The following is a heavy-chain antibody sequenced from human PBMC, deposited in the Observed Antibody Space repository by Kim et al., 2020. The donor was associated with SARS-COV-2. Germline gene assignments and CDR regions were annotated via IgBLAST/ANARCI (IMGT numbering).Heavy chain of an antibody. D-gene: IGHD6-13*01. Sequence: SETLSLTCTVSGGSVSSGSYYWSWIRQPPGKGLEWIGYIYYSGSTNYNPSLKSRATISVDTSKNQFSLKLSSVTAADTAVYYCAREGSSSSWGQGTLVTVSS. V-gene: IGHV4-61*01. CDR1: GGSVSSGSYY. CDR3: AREGSSSS. J-gene: IGHJ4*02. CDR2: IYYSGST.